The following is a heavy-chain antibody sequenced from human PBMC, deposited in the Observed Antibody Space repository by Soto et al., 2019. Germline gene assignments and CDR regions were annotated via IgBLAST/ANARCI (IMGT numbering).Heavy chain of an antibody. CDR1: GGSFSGYY. CDR2: INHSGST. V-gene: IGHV4-34*01. CDR3: ARGTRSGLITMVRGVIRWFDP. J-gene: IGHJ5*02. Sequence: SETLSLTCAVYGGSFSGYYWSWIRQPPGKGLEWIGEINHSGSTNYNPSLKSRVTISVDTSKNQFSLKLSSVTAADTAVYYCARGTRSGLITMVRGVIRWFDPWGQGTLVTVS. D-gene: IGHD3-10*01.